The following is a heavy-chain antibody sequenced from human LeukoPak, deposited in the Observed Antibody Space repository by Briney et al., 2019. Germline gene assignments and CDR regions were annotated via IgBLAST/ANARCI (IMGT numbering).Heavy chain of an antibody. J-gene: IGHJ4*02. Sequence: SETLSLTCPVSGGSISSGSYYWSWIRQPAGKGLEWIGRIYTSGSSNYNPSLKSRVTISVDTSKNQFSLKLSSVTAADTAVYYCARDRASYDILTGYKFYYFDYWGQGTLVTVSS. CDR2: IYTSGSS. CDR3: ARDRASYDILTGYKFYYFDY. D-gene: IGHD3-9*01. CDR1: GGSISSGSYY. V-gene: IGHV4-61*02.